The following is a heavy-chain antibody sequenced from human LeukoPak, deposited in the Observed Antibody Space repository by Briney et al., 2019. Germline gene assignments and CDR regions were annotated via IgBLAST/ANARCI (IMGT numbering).Heavy chain of an antibody. CDR2: ISTSGSNI. J-gene: IGHJ4*02. V-gene: IGHV3-48*03. Sequence: GGSLKLSCAGSGFAFSSFEMNWVRQAPGKGPEWVSYISTSGSNIHYAGSVKGRFTISRDNAKNSLYLQMNSLREEDTAVYYCARGTTINNFDYWGQGTLVTVSS. CDR3: ARGTTINNFDY. CDR1: GFAFSSFE. D-gene: IGHD5-12*01.